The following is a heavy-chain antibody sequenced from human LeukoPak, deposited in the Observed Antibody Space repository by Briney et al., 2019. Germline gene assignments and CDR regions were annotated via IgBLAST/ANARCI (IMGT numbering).Heavy chain of an antibody. CDR1: GFTFSSYG. D-gene: IGHD3-22*01. J-gene: IGHJ4*02. CDR2: ISGSGGST. Sequence: GGTLRLSCAASGFTFSSYGMSWVRQAPGKGLEWVSAISGSGGSTYYADSVKGRFTISRDNSKNTLYLQMNSLRAEDTAVYYCARDRDSSGYYDTPTYYFDYWGQGTLVTVSS. V-gene: IGHV3-23*01. CDR3: ARDRDSSGYYDTPTYYFDY.